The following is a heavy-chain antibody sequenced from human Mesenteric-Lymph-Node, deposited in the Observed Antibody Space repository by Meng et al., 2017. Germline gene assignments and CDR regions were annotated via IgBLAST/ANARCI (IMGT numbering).Heavy chain of an antibody. CDR2: ISSSSSYI. CDR3: ARDMANWNDVIFDY. D-gene: IGHD1-1*01. V-gene: IGHV3-21*01. CDR1: GFTFSSYS. Sequence: GESLKISCAASGFTFSSYSMNWVRQAPGKGLEWVSSISSSSSYIYYADSVKGRFTISRDNAKNSLYLQMNSLRAEDTAVYYCARDMANWNDVIFDYWGQGTLVTVSS. J-gene: IGHJ4*02.